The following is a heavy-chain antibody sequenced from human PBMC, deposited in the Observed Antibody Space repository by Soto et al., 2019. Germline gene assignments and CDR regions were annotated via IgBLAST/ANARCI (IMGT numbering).Heavy chain of an antibody. Sequence: SVKVSCKASGGTFSSYAISWVRQAPGQGLEWMGGIIPIFGTADYAQKFQGRVTITADESTSTAYMELSSLRSEDTAVYCCASHSDSSAYYYRGLDYWGQGTLVTVSS. D-gene: IGHD3-22*01. CDR2: IIPIFGTA. V-gene: IGHV1-69*13. J-gene: IGHJ4*02. CDR3: ASHSDSSAYYYRGLDY. CDR1: GGTFSSYA.